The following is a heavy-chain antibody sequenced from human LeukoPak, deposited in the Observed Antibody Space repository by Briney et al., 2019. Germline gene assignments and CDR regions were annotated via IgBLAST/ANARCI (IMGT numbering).Heavy chain of an antibody. D-gene: IGHD3-10*01. CDR1: GFPVSSNF. Sequence: GSLRLSCAASGFPVSSNFMTWVRQAPGKGLEWVSVIYSGGSTYYADSVKDRFTISRDNSKNMLYLQMNSLRAEDTAVYYCARGGDSLHHWGQGTLVTVSS. CDR2: IYSGGST. J-gene: IGHJ4*02. CDR3: ARGGDSLHH. V-gene: IGHV3-66*01.